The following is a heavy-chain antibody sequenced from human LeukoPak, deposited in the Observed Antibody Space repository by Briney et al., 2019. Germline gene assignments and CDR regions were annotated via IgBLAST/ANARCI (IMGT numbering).Heavy chain of an antibody. CDR3: AKVRVVVPAANFDY. V-gene: IGHV3-23*01. Sequence: GGSLRLSCAASGFTFSSYAMSWVRQAPGKGLDWVSAISGSGGSTYYADSVKGRFTISRDNSKNTLYLQMNSLRAEDTAVYYCAKVRVVVPAANFDYWGKGTLVTVSS. J-gene: IGHJ4*02. CDR1: GFTFSSYA. D-gene: IGHD2-2*01. CDR2: ISGSGGST.